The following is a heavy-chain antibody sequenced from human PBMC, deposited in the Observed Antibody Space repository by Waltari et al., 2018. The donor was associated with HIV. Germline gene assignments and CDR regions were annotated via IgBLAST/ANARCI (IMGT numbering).Heavy chain of an antibody. CDR2: FYYSGST. CDR1: GGSLRSGGYY. Sequence: QVQLQESGPGLVKPSQTLSLTCTVSGGSLRSGGYYWSWIHKHPGKGLGWLGYFYYSGSTDYNPSLKSRVTISVDTSKNQFSLKLSSVTAADTAVYYCAREGAQGSARIKGKSYNWFDPWGQGTLVTVSS. D-gene: IGHD5-18*01. V-gene: IGHV4-31*03. CDR3: AREGAQGSARIKGKSYNWFDP. J-gene: IGHJ5*02.